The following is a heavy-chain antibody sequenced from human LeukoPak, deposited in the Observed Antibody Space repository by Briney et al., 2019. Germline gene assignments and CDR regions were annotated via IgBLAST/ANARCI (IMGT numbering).Heavy chain of an antibody. V-gene: IGHV3-7*01. J-gene: IGHJ4*02. CDR2: IKQDGSEK. D-gene: IGHD2/OR15-2a*01. CDR1: GFTFSSYW. Sequence: GGSLRLSCAASGFTFSSYWMNWVRQAPGKGLEWVASIKQDGSEKYYVDSVKGRFTISRDNAKNSLYLQMNSLRAEDTAVYYCARILLTPHLDCWGQGTLVTVSS. CDR3: ARILLTPHLDC.